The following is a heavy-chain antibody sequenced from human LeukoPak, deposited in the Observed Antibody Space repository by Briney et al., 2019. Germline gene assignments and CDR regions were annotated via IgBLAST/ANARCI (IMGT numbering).Heavy chain of an antibody. Sequence: GGALRLSCVASGFTFSTSGIHWVRQSPGKGLDWVAFIRNDGNKKNYAESVKGRFTISRDNSKNTLYLQMDSLSAEDTAVYYCVKVDTWGQGTLVTVSS. J-gene: IGHJ4*02. CDR3: VKVDT. V-gene: IGHV3-30*02. D-gene: IGHD5-18*01. CDR2: IRNDGNKK. CDR1: GFTFSTSG.